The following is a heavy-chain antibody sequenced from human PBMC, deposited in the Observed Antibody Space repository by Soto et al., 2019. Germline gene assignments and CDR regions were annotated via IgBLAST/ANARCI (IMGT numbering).Heavy chain of an antibody. CDR1: GGSISSGGYS. J-gene: IGHJ4*02. CDR3: ARGMTTVTTLDY. D-gene: IGHD4-4*01. Sequence: QLQLQESGSGLVKPSQTLSLTCAVSGGSISSGGYSWSWIRQPPGKGLEWIGYIYQSGSTYYNPSLKSRITISIDRSKNQLSLKLSSVTAADTAVYYCARGMTTVTTLDYWGQGTLVTVSS. CDR2: IYQSGST. V-gene: IGHV4-30-2*01.